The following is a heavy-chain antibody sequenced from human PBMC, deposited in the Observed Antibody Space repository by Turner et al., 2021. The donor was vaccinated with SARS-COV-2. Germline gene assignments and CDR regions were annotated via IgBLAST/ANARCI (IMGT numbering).Heavy chain of an antibody. J-gene: IGHJ1*01. CDR1: GDSINSETYY. Sequence: QLRLQESGPGLVKPSETLSLTCTVSGDSINSETYYWGWIRQPPGKGLEWIGYIHYSGSTYYKPSLKSRVTISVDTSNNQFSMKLASVTAADTAVYFCVRVSESVRLCSGGYCRYFPHWGQGILVTVSS. V-gene: IGHV4-39*01. CDR2: IHYSGST. D-gene: IGHD2-21*02. CDR3: VRVSESVRLCSGGYCRYFPH.